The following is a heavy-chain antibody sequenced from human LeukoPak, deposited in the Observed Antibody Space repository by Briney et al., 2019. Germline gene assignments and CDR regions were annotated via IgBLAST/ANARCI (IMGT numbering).Heavy chain of an antibody. CDR3: ARGSREWLLSTFDY. J-gene: IGHJ4*02. V-gene: IGHV1-2*06. CDR1: GYTSTGYY. Sequence: ASVKVSCKASGYTSTGYYMHWVRQAPGQGLEWMGRINPNSGGTNYAQKFQGRVTMTRDTSISTAYMELSRLRSDDTAVYYCARGSREWLLSTFDYWGQGTLVTVSS. D-gene: IGHD3-3*01. CDR2: INPNSGGT.